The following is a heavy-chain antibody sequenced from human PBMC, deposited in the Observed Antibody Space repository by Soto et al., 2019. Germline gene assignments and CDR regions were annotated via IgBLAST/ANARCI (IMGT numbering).Heavy chain of an antibody. J-gene: IGHJ4*02. CDR2: INAGNGNT. CDR3: ARVGSSGWYGDYFDY. D-gene: IGHD6-19*01. V-gene: IGHV1-3*01. Sequence: ASVKVSFKASGYTFTSYAMHWLRQAPGQRLEWMGWINAGNGNTKYSQKFQGRVTITRDTSASTAYMELSSLRSEDTAVYYCARVGSSGWYGDYFDYWGQGTLVTVSS. CDR1: GYTFTSYA.